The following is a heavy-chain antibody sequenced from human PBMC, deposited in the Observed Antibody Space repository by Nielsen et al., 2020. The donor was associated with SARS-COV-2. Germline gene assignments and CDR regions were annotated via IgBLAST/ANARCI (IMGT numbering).Heavy chain of an antibody. D-gene: IGHD6-13*01. CDR3: ARDYQQLSPYYYYGMDV. Sequence: SVKVSCKASGGTFSSYAISWVRQAPGQGLEWMGGIIPIFGTANYAQKFQGRVTMTRDTSTSTVYMELSSLRSEDTAVYYCARDYQQLSPYYYYGMDVWGQGTTVTVSS. CDR1: GGTFSSYA. J-gene: IGHJ6*02. V-gene: IGHV1-69*05. CDR2: IIPIFGTA.